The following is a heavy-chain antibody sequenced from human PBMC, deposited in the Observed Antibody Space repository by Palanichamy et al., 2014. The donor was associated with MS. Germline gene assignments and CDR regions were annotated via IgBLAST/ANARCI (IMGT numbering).Heavy chain of an antibody. CDR3: ARPGPIYSYGYLED. Sequence: QLQLQESGPGLVRPSETLSLTCTASGASVSTRNYYWGWIRQPPGKGLEWIGTIYFSKTAYYKPSLKSRVTISVDTSKNQFSLKMNSVTAADTAVYYCARPGPIYSYGYLEDWGQGILVTVSS. V-gene: IGHV4-39*01. J-gene: IGHJ4*02. D-gene: IGHD5-18*01. CDR2: IYFSKTA. CDR1: GASVSTRNYY.